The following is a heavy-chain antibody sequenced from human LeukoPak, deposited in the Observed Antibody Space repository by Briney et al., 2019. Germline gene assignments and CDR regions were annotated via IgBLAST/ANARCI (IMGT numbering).Heavy chain of an antibody. CDR1: GFTFDDYA. Sequence: PGGSLRLSCAASGFTFDDYAMHWVRQAPGKGLEWVSLISWDGGSTYYADSVKGRFTISRDNSKNSLYLQMNSLRAEDTALYYCAKDGGRYYDFWSGYCDYWGQGTLVTVSS. J-gene: IGHJ4*02. CDR3: AKDGGRYYDFWSGYCDY. V-gene: IGHV3-43D*04. D-gene: IGHD3-3*01. CDR2: ISWDGGST.